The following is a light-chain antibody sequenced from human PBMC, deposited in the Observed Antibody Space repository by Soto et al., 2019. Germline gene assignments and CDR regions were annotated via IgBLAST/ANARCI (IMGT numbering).Light chain of an antibody. Sequence: EVVLTQSPGTLSLSSGERATLSCRAGQSVINSYLAWYQQKPGQAPRLLIYGASSRAAGIPDRFSGSGSGTDFTLTISGLEPEDFAVYYCQQYGSSLTWTFGQGTKVDIK. CDR1: QSVINSY. V-gene: IGKV3-20*01. CDR3: QQYGSSLTWT. CDR2: GAS. J-gene: IGKJ1*01.